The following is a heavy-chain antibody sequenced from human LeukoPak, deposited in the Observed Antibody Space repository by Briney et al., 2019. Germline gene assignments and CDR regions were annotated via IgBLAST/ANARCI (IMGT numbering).Heavy chain of an antibody. CDR3: AREKTFPSRGYSYGAFDI. J-gene: IGHJ3*02. CDR1: GFTFSSYA. Sequence: GRSLRLSCAASGFTFSSYAMHWVRQAPGKGPEWVAVISYDGSNKYYADSVKGRFTISRDNSKNTLYLQMNSLRAEDTAVYYCAREKTFPSRGYSYGAFDIWGQGTMVTVSS. V-gene: IGHV3-30-3*01. D-gene: IGHD5-18*01. CDR2: ISYDGSNK.